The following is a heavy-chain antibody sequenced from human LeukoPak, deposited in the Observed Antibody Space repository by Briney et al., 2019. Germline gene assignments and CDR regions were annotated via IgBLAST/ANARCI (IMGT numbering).Heavy chain of an antibody. CDR1: GFTFSNAW. CDR2: IKSKTDGGTT. D-gene: IGHD1-26*01. CDR3: AKDEIQRGRSYYDWFDP. Sequence: GGSLRLSCAASGFTFSNAWMSWVRQAPGKGLQWVGRIKSKTDGGTTHYAAPVKGRFTISRDDSKNTLYLQMNSLRAEDTAVYYCAKDEIQRGRSYYDWFDPWGQGTLVTVSS. J-gene: IGHJ5*02. V-gene: IGHV3-15*01.